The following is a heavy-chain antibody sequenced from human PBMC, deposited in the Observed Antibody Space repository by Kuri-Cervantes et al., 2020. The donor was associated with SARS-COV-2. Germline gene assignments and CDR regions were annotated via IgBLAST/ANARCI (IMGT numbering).Heavy chain of an antibody. J-gene: IGHJ4*02. D-gene: IGHD3-10*01. Sequence: SETLSLTWAVSGYSISSGYYWGWIRQPPGKGLEWIGSIYHSGSTYYNPSLKSRVTISVDTSKNQFSLKLSSVTAADTAVYYCARALTGEVDDYWGQGTLVTVSS. V-gene: IGHV4-38-2*01. CDR3: ARALTGEVDDY. CDR1: GYSISSGYY. CDR2: IYHSGST.